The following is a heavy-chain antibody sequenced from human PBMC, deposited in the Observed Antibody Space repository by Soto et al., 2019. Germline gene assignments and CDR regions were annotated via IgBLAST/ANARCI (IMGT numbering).Heavy chain of an antibody. CDR3: ARGAAQWELLFDY. CDR2: ISSSGSTI. CDR1: GFTFSDHY. V-gene: IGHV3-11*01. D-gene: IGHD1-26*01. Sequence: QVQLVESGGGLVKPGGSLRLSCAASGFTFSDHYMSWIRQAPGKGLEWVSYISSSGSTIYFGGSVKGRFTVSRDNAKNSLYLQMNSLRVEDTAVYHCARGAAQWELLFDYWGQGTLVTVSS. J-gene: IGHJ4*02.